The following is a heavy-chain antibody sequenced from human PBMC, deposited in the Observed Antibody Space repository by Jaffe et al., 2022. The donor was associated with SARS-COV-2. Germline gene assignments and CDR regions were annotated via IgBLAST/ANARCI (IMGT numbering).Heavy chain of an antibody. CDR3: ARARGYCTGGACYGHYYYMDV. CDR2: ILFDGSKK. CDR1: GFTFSSYV. D-gene: IGHD2-8*02. V-gene: IGHV3-30*04. J-gene: IGHJ6*03. Sequence: QVQLVESGGGVVQSGRSLRLSCAASGFTFSSYVMHWVRQAPGKGLEWVASILFDGSKKYNEDSVKGRFTMSRENSKNTVYLQMNSLRPEDTAVYYCARARGYCTGGACYGHYYYMDVWGTGTTVTVSS.